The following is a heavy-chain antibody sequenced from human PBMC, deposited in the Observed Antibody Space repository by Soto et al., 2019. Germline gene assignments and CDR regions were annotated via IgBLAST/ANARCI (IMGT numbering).Heavy chain of an antibody. CDR3: ASMGGYYYGMDV. J-gene: IGHJ6*02. CDR1: GYSFTSYW. D-gene: IGHD3-16*01. V-gene: IGHV5-10-1*01. Sequence: PGESLKISCKGSGYSFTSYWISWVRQMPGKGLEWMGRIDPSDSYINYSPSFQGHVTISADKSISTAYLQWSSLKASDTAMYYCASMGGYYYGMDVWGQGTTVTVSS. CDR2: IDPSDSYI.